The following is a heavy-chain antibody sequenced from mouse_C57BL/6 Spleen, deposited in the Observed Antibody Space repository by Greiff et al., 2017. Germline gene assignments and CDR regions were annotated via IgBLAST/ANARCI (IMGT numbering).Heavy chain of an antibody. CDR1: GYSITSGYY. Sequence: EVQLQESGPGLVKPSQSLSLTCSVTGYSITSGYYWNWIRQFPGNKLEWMGYISYDGSNNYNPSLKNRISITRDTSKNQFFLKLNSVTTEDTATYYCAIEEGYSRFDYWGQGTTLTVSS. D-gene: IGHD2-12*01. CDR2: ISYDGSN. V-gene: IGHV3-6*01. CDR3: AIEEGYSRFDY. J-gene: IGHJ2*01.